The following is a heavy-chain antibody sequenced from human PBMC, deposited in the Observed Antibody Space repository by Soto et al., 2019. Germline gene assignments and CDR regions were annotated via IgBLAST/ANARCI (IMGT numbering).Heavy chain of an antibody. J-gene: IGHJ4*02. CDR2: IYYSGST. D-gene: IGHD1-1*01. V-gene: IGHV4-39*01. CDR3: VRGDNWSDEASDY. CDR1: GGSITSSSYY. Sequence: SETLSLTCTVSGGSITSSSYYWGWIRQPPGKGLEWIGSIYYSGSTYYNPSLKSRVTISVDTSKNQFSLKLSSVTADDTAVYYCVRGDNWSDEASDYWGQGTLVTVSS.